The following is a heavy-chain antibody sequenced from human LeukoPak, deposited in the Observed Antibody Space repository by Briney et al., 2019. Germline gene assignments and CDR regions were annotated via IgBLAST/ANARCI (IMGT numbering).Heavy chain of an antibody. CDR2: ISGSGSST. V-gene: IGHV3-23*01. D-gene: IGHD6-19*01. CDR1: GFTFSNYA. CDR3: AKGVAVASPYYFDY. Sequence: GGSLRLSCAASGFTFSNYAMSWVRQPPGKGLEWVSPISGSGSSTYYADSVKGRFTISRDNSKNTLYLQMNSLRAEDTAVYYCAKGVAVASPYYFDYWAREPWSPSPQ. J-gene: IGHJ4*02.